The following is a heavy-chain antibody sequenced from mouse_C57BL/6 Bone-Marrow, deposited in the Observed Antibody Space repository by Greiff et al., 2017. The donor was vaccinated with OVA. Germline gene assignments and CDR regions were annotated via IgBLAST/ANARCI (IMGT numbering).Heavy chain of an antibody. CDR1: GYTFTSYG. CDR2: IYPRSGNT. CDR3: AKVYDFPYAMDY. Sequence: VQLQQSGAELARPGASVKLSCKASGYTFTSYGISWVKQRTGQGLEWIGEIYPRSGNTYYNEKFKGKATLTADKSSSTAYMELRRLTSEDSAVYFCAKVYDFPYAMDYWGQGTSVTVSS. V-gene: IGHV1-81*01. D-gene: IGHD2-3*01. J-gene: IGHJ4*01.